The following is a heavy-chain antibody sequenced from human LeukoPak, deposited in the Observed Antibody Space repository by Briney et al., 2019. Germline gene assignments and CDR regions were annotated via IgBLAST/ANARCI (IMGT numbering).Heavy chain of an antibody. CDR2: IYYSGST. CDR1: GGSINNSY. J-gene: IGHJ5*02. D-gene: IGHD6-6*01. V-gene: IGHV4-59*01. CDR3: ARLSSLANIAARGRTWFDT. Sequence: PSETLSLTCTVSGGSINNSYWTWIRQPPGRGLEWIGHIYYSGSTNYSPSLKSRVTISVDTSKNQFSLKLSSVTAADTAVYYCARLSSLANIAARGRTWFDTWGQGSLVTVSS.